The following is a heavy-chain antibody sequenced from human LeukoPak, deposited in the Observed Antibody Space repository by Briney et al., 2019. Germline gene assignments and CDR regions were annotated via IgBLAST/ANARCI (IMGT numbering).Heavy chain of an antibody. D-gene: IGHD6-13*01. V-gene: IGHV1-3*01. J-gene: IGHJ4*02. Sequence: VASVKVSCKASGYTFTSYAMHWVRQAPGQRLEWMGWINAGNGNTKYSQKFQGRVTITRDTPASTAYMELSSLRSEDTAVYYCARGASSSWYEPIDYWGQGTLVTVSS. CDR2: INAGNGNT. CDR3: ARGASSSWYEPIDY. CDR1: GYTFTSYA.